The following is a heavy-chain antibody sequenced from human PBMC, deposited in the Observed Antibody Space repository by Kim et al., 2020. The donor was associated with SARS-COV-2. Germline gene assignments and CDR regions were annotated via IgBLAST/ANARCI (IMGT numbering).Heavy chain of an antibody. Sequence: ASVKVSCNTSGYPFSSFAITWVRQAPGQGLEWMGWISPFKPNGTDTQKFQGRLTMSTDISTSTAYMELRSLRSDDAAVYYCARSMFDYSWGTSLKKEDSW. J-gene: IGHJ5*01. CDR2: ISPFKPNG. D-gene: IGHD3-16*01. V-gene: IGHV1-18*01. CDR1: GYPFSSFA. CDR3: ARSMFDYSWGTSLKKEDS.